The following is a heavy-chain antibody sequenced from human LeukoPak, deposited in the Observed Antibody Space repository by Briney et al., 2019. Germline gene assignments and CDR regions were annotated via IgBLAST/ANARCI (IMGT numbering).Heavy chain of an antibody. CDR2: INHSGST. V-gene: IGHV4-34*01. CDR1: GGSFSGYY. Sequence: SETLSLTCAVYGGSFSGYYWSWIRQPPGKGLEWIGEINHSGSTNYNPSLKSRVTISVDTSKNQFSLKLSSVTAADTAVYYCARVKVRWLHTSWGQGTLVTVPS. D-gene: IGHD5-18*01. CDR3: ARVKVRWLHTS. J-gene: IGHJ5*02.